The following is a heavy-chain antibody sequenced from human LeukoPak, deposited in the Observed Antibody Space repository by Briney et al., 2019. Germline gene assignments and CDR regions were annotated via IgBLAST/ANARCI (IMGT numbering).Heavy chain of an antibody. D-gene: IGHD2/OR15-2a*01. CDR2: TNGNGDKT. J-gene: IGHJ5*02. Sequence: PGGSLRLSCAASGFTFSGFSMHWIRQAPGRGLEYVSATNGNGDKTFYTDSVRGRFTIFRDNSKNTLLLQMGSLRGEDTALYFCARIGMENFYDLWGQGTLVTVSS. CDR1: GFTFSGFS. V-gene: IGHV3-64*02. CDR3: ARIGMENFYDL.